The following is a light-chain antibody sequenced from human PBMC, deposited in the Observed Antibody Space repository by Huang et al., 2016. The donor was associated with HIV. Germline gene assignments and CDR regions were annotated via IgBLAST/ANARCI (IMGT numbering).Light chain of an antibody. CDR2: AAS. Sequence: DIQMPQSPSSLSASVGDRVTITCRASQSISSYLNWYQQKPGKAPKRLIYAASSLQSGVPSRFSGSGSGTDFTLTISSLQPEDFATYYCQQSDSTPPYTFGQGTKLEIK. CDR3: QQSDSTPPYT. CDR1: QSISSY. V-gene: IGKV1-39*01. J-gene: IGKJ2*01.